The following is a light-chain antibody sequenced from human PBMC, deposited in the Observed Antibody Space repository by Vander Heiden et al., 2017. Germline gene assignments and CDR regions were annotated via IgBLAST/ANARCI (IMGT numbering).Light chain of an antibody. J-gene: IGLJ3*02. Sequence: QSSLTQPRSVSGSPGQSITIPCTGTNSAAGGYNYVSGYHQHPGKVHKLIINDGNRRPSGVPDPFSGSKSGNTASLTISGLEAEDEADYYCCAYAGAWVFGGGTKLTVL. CDR1: NSAAGGYNY. CDR2: DGN. V-gene: IGLV2-11*01. CDR3: CAYAGAWV.